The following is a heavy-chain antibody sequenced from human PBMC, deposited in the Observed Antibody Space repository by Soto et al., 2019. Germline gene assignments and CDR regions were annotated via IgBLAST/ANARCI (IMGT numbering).Heavy chain of an antibody. D-gene: IGHD3-22*01. CDR3: AKTSPPDYYDSGGYYHYFFDY. V-gene: IGHV3-23*01. Sequence: EVQLLESGGGLVQPGGSLRLSCAASGFTFNSYAMNWVRQAPGKGLEWVSGIRVSGGRTSYADSVKGRFTISRDNSKNTLYLQRNSLRAEDTAVYYCAKTSPPDYYDSGGYYHYFFDYWGQGTLVTVSS. CDR1: GFTFNSYA. CDR2: IRVSGGRT. J-gene: IGHJ4*01.